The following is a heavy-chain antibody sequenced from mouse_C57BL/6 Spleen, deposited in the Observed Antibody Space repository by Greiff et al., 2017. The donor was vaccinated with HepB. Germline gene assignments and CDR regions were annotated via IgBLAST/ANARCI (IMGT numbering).Heavy chain of an antibody. J-gene: IGHJ1*03. CDR1: GYTFTSYW. CDR3: ARPYYGSRAGYFDV. V-gene: IGHV1-72*01. D-gene: IGHD1-1*01. Sequence: VQLQQPGAELVKPGASVKLSCKASGYTFTSYWMHWVKQRPGRGLEWIGRIVPNSGGTKYNEKFKSKATLTVDKPSSTAYMQLSSLTSEDSAVYYCARPYYGSRAGYFDVWGKGTTVTVSS. CDR2: IVPNSGGT.